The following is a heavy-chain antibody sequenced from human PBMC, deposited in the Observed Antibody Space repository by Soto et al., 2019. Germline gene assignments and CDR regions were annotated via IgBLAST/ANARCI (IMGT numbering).Heavy chain of an antibody. CDR1: GYTFTSYG. V-gene: IGHV1-18*01. CDR2: ISAYNGNT. CDR3: ARELGYCSSTSCHRGAFDI. Sequence: ASVKVSCKASGYTFTSYGISWVRQAPGQGLEWMGWISAYNGNTNYAQKLQGRVTMTTDTSTSTAYMELRSLRSDDTAVYYCARELGYCSSTSCHRGAFDIWGQGTMVTVSS. D-gene: IGHD2-2*01. J-gene: IGHJ3*02.